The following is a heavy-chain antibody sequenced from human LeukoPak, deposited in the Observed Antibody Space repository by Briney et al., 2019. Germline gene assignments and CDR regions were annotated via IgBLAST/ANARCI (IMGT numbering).Heavy chain of an antibody. J-gene: IGHJ5*02. Sequence: GASVKVSCKVSGYTLTELSMHWVRQAPGKGLEWMGGFDPEDGETIYAQKFQGRVTMTEDTSTDTAYMELSSQRSEDTAVYYCATVPELAHDCALNWFDPWGQGTLVTVSS. CDR2: FDPEDGET. CDR3: ATVPELAHDCALNWFDP. D-gene: IGHD2-21*02. V-gene: IGHV1-24*01. CDR1: GYTLTELS.